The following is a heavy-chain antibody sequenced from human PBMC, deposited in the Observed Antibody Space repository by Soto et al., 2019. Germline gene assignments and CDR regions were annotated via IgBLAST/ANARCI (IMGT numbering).Heavy chain of an antibody. Sequence: EVQLLASGGGSVQPGGSLKVSCAASGFTFRSYSMNWVRQAPGKGLDWVSSISGDGGRTDYAGSVEGRFTISRDNSKKTLYLQMNSLRPEDTAMYYCAKGESGTTPPYYFDSWGQGILVTVSS. J-gene: IGHJ4*02. D-gene: IGHD1-1*01. CDR3: AKGESGTTPPYYFDS. CDR2: ISGDGGRT. V-gene: IGHV3-23*01. CDR1: GFTFRSYS.